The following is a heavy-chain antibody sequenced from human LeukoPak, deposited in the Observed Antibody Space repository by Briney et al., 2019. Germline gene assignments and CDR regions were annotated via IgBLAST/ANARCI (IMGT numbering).Heavy chain of an antibody. CDR3: TTRVTGDFGSYFDC. J-gene: IGHJ4*02. CDR1: GFTFSNAW. V-gene: IGHV3-15*01. CDR2: IKSKTDGAAT. D-gene: IGHD7-27*01. Sequence: GGSLRLSCAASGFTFSNAWMSWVRQAPGKGLEWVGCIKSKTDGAATDYAATVKGRFTNSRNESHNMLNLQMSRLKTEDTAMYYITTRVTGDFGSYFDCWGQGTLVTVSS.